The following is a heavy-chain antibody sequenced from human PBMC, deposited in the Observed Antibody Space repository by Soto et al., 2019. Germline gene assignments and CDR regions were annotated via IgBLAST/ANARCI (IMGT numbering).Heavy chain of an antibody. CDR1: GFTFSAYS. CDR2: ISNDGSNK. CDR3: AKDLVVVTAMDRDY. D-gene: IGHD2-21*02. Sequence: GGSLRLSCAASGFTFSAYSMNWVRQAPGKGLEWVAVISNDGSNKYYADSVKGRFTISRDNSKNTLYLQMNSLRAEDTAVYYCAKDLVVVTAMDRDYWGQGTLVTVS. J-gene: IGHJ4*02. V-gene: IGHV3-30*18.